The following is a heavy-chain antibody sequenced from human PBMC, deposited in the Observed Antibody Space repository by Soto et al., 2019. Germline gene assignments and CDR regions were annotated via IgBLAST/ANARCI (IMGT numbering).Heavy chain of an antibody. J-gene: IGHJ3*02. CDR2: IYYSGRT. Sequence: PSETLSLTCTVSGGSISSDDWSWIRQPPGKGLEWIGYIYYSGRTNYNPSLKSRVTISVDTSKNQFSLRLNSVTAADTAWYYCARHNREDALDIWGQGTMVTVSS. V-gene: IGHV4-59*08. CDR1: GGSISSDD. CDR3: ARHNREDALDI.